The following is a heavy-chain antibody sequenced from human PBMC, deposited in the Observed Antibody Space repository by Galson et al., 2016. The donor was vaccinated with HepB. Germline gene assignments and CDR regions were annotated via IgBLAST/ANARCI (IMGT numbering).Heavy chain of an antibody. CDR3: ASSFETRFGSGSYY. D-gene: IGHD1-26*01. Sequence: SLRLSCAASGFTFSSYSVNWVRQAPGKGLEWVSSISISSYKYYADSVKGRFTISRDNAKNSLYLQMNSLRPEDTAAYYCASSFETRFGSGSYYWGQGTLVTVSS. J-gene: IGHJ4*02. CDR2: ISISSYK. V-gene: IGHV3-21*01. CDR1: GFTFSSYS.